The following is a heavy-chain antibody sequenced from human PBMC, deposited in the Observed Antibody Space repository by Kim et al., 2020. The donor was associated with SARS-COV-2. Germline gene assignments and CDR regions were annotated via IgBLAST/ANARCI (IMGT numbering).Heavy chain of an antibody. CDR3: EASDY. CDR2: INVGGVRT. V-gene: IGHV3-23*01. J-gene: IGHJ4*02. Sequence: INVGGVRTHYADSVKGRFTISRDNSKNTLFLHMNSLRADDTAVYYCEASDYWGQGSLVTVSS.